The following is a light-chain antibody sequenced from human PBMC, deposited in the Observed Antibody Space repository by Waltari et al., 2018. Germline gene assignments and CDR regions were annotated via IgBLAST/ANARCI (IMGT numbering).Light chain of an antibody. CDR2: GAS. J-gene: IGKJ1*01. CDR3: QQYENSFWT. V-gene: IGKV3-15*01. Sequence: IVMTQSPATLSVSPGERATLSCRASESVSDNLAWYQQKPGQSPRLLIYGASTRATGVSPRFSGSESGTEFTLSISSLQSEDYAVYYCQQYENSFWTFGQGTKVEIK. CDR1: ESVSDN.